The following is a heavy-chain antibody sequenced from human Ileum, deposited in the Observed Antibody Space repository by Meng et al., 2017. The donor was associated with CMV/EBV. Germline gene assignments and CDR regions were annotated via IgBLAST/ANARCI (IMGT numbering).Heavy chain of an antibody. CDR1: GGSFSGYY. CDR3: AFVDSSSWYDY. D-gene: IGHD6-13*01. CDR2: INHSGST. V-gene: IGHV4-34*01. J-gene: IGHJ4*02. Sequence: SETLSLTCAVHGGSFSGYYWSWIRQPPGKGLEGIGEINHSGSTNYNPSLKSRVTISVDTSKNQFSLKLSSVTAADTAVFYSAFVDSSSWYDYWGQGTLVTVSS.